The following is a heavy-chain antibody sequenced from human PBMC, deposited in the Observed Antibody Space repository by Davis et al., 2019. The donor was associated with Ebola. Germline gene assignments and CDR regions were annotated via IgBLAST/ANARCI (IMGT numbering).Heavy chain of an antibody. D-gene: IGHD3/OR15-3a*01. J-gene: IGHJ4*02. CDR3: ARLRTSDYSYYFQY. V-gene: IGHV4-4*02. CDR2: IEDSGTT. CDR1: GDSISRNSW. Sequence: MPSETLSLTCTVSGDSISRNSWWTWVRQAPGKGPEWLGEIEDSGTTTYTASLKSRLTMSVVKSKNQFSLTLTTLTAADTAVYYCARLRTSDYSYYFQYWGQGLLVTVSS.